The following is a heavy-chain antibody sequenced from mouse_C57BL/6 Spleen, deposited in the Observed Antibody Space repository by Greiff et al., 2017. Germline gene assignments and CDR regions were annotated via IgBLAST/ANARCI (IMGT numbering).Heavy chain of an antibody. D-gene: IGHD2-4*01. V-gene: IGHV1-4*01. CDR2: INPSSGYT. J-gene: IGHJ2*01. Sequence: VQLQQSGAELARPGASVKMSCKASGYTFTSYTMHWVKQRPGQGLEWIGYINPSSGYTKYNQKFKDKATLTADKSSSTAYMQLGILTYENSAVYYFARGYDYDGDYFDYWGQGTTLTVSS. CDR3: ARGYDYDGDYFDY. CDR1: GYTFTSYT.